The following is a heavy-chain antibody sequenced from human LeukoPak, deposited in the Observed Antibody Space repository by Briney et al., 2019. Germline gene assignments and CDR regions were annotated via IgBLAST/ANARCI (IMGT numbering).Heavy chain of an antibody. D-gene: IGHD3-10*01. J-gene: IGHJ4*02. V-gene: IGHV1-3*01. CDR2: INAGNGNT. CDR3: ARGSPTSKLLWFGNFDY. Sequence: VAPVKVSCKASGYTFTSYAMHWVRQAPGQRLEWMGWINAGNGNTKYSQKFQGRVTITRDTSANTAYMELSSLRSEDTAVYYCARGSPTSKLLWFGNFDYWGQGTLVTVSS. CDR1: GYTFTSYA.